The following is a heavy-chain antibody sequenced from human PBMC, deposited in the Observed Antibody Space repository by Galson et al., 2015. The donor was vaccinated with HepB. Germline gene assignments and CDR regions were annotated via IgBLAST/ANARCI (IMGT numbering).Heavy chain of an antibody. J-gene: IGHJ4*02. CDR3: AKQYLIRDLPAFDY. V-gene: IGHV3-30*18. Sequence: LRLSYAASGFTFSSYGMHWVRQAPGKGLERVASISYDGSNKYYVDSVKGRFTISRDKTKNTLFLQMNSLRAEDTAVYYCAKQYLIRDLPAFDYWGQGTQVTVSS. D-gene: IGHD2-2*02. CDR1: GFTFSSYG. CDR2: ISYDGSNK.